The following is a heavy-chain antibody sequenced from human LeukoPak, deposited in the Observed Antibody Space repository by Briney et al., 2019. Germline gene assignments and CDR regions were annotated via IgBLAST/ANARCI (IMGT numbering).Heavy chain of an antibody. CDR3: ARGPGYSHYYYYMDV. J-gene: IGHJ6*03. CDR1: GGSFSGYY. V-gene: IGHV4-34*01. CDR2: INHSGST. Sequence: SETLSLTCAVYGGSFSGYYWSWIRQPPGKGLEWIGEINHSGSTNYNPSLKSRVTISVDTSKNQFSLKLSSVTAADTAVYYCARGPGYSHYYYYMDVWGKGTTVTVSS. D-gene: IGHD5-24*01.